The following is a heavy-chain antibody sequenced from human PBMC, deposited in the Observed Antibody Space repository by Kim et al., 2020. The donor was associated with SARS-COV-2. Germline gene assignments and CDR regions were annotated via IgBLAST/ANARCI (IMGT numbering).Heavy chain of an antibody. V-gene: IGHV1-18*01. D-gene: IGHD3-10*01. J-gene: IGHJ4*02. CDR1: GYTFTSYG. Sequence: ASVKVSCKASGYTFTSYGISWVRQAPGQGLEWMGWISAYNGNTNYAQKLQGRVTMTTDTSTSTAYMELRSLRSDDTAVYYCARLSMVRGVIYPFDYWGQGTLVTVSS. CDR3: ARLSMVRGVIYPFDY. CDR2: ISAYNGNT.